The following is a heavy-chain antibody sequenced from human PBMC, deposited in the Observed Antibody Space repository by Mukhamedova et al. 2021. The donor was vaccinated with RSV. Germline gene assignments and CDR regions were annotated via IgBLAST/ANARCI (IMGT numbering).Heavy chain of an antibody. Sequence: VKGRFTISRDNSKNSLYLQMNSLRAEDTALYYCAKDSGLRDIVVVPAAPDYWGQGTLVTVSS. D-gene: IGHD2-2*01. J-gene: IGHJ4*02. V-gene: IGHV3-43D*03. CDR3: AKDSGLRDIVVVPAAPDY.